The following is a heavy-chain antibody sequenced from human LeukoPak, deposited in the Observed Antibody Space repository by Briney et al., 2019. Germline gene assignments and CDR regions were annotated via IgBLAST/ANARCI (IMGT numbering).Heavy chain of an antibody. D-gene: IGHD3-22*01. Sequence: GGSLRLSCAASGFTFSSYWMSWVRQAPGKGLEWVANIKQDGSEKYYVDSVKGRFTISRDNAKNLLYLQMSSLRAEDTAVYYCARDSAAEYYDSSTYNSLFDYWGQGTLVTVSS. V-gene: IGHV3-7*01. CDR1: GFTFSSYW. CDR3: ARDSAAEYYDSSTYNSLFDY. J-gene: IGHJ4*02. CDR2: IKQDGSEK.